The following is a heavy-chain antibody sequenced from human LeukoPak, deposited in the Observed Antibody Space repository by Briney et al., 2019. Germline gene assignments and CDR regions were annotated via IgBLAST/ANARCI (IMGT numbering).Heavy chain of an antibody. V-gene: IGHV1-46*01. CDR1: GYTFTTYY. Sequence: GASVKVSCKASGYTFTTYYIHWVRQAPGQGLEWMALIIPSGGSTHYAQKFQGRVTVTRDTSTSTVYMELTSLRSEDTAVYYCACLPYAFDIWGQGTMVTVSS. CDR3: ACLPYAFDI. J-gene: IGHJ3*02. CDR2: IIPSGGST.